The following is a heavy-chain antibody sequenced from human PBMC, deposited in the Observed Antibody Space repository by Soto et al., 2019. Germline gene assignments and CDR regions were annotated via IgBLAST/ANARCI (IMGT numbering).Heavy chain of an antibody. CDR3: ARVSDRGSNAFDI. D-gene: IGHD3-16*01. CDR2: IYYSGST. V-gene: IGHV4-59*01. CDR1: GGSISSYY. J-gene: IGHJ3*02. Sequence: QVQLQESGPGLVKPSETLSLTCTVSGGSISSYYWSWIRQPPGKGLEWIGYIYYSGSTNYNPSLKSRVTISVDTSKNQFSLKRSSVTAADTAVYYCARVSDRGSNAFDIWGQGTMVTVSS.